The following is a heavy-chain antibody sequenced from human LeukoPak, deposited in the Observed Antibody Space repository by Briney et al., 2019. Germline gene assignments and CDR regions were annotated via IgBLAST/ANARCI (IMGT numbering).Heavy chain of an antibody. CDR3: ARYGGGPFDY. CDR2: IYTSGST. D-gene: IGHD3-16*01. Sequence: PSETLSLTCTVSGGSISSGDYYWRWIRQPAGKGLEWIGRIYTSGSTNYNPSLKSRVTISVDTSKNQFSLKLSSVTAADTAVYYCARYGGGPFDYWGQGTLVTVSS. V-gene: IGHV4-61*02. J-gene: IGHJ4*02. CDR1: GGSISSGDYY.